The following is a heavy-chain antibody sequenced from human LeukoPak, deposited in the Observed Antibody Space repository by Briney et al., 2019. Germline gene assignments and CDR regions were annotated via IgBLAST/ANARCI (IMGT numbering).Heavy chain of an antibody. J-gene: IGHJ3*02. CDR1: GFTFDDYA. CDR2: ISWNSGSI. V-gene: IGHV3-9*01. CDR3: AKDEAVQIVVVPAVNAFDI. D-gene: IGHD2-2*01. Sequence: GGSLRLSCAASGFTFDDYAMHWVRQAPGKGLEWVSGISWNSGSIGYADSVKGRFTISRDNAKNYLYLQMNSLRAEDTALYYCAKDEAVQIVVVPAVNAFDIWGQGTMVTVSS.